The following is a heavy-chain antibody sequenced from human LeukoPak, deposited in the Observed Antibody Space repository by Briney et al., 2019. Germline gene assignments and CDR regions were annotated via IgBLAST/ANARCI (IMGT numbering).Heavy chain of an antibody. J-gene: IGHJ5*02. D-gene: IGHD6-19*01. CDR1: GFILSDYY. V-gene: IGHV3-11*01. Sequence: GGPLRLSCAASGFILSDYYMSWIRQAPGKGLEWVSRISGSGTNTYYADSVEGRFTISRDNAQSSLYLQMNTLRADDTAVYYCAKGSGSGWYGWFAPWGQGTLVTVSS. CDR3: AKGSGSGWYGWFAP. CDR2: ISGSGTNT.